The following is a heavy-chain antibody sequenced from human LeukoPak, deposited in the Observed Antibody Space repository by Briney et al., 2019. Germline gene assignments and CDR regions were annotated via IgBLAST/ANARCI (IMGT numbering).Heavy chain of an antibody. V-gene: IGHV4-59*01. CDR1: GGSISSYY. CDR3: ARGGRLGATDYYYYYGMDV. CDR2: IYYSGST. D-gene: IGHD1-26*01. Sequence: PSETLSLTCTVSGGSISSYYWSWIRQPPGKGLEWIGYIYYSGSTDYNPSLKSRVTISVDTSKKQFSLKLSSVTAADTAMYYCARGGRLGATDYYYYYGMDVWDQGTTVTVSS. J-gene: IGHJ6*02.